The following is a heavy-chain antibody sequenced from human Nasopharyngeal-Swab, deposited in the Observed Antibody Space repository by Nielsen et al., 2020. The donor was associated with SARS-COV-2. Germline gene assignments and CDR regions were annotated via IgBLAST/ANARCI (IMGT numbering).Heavy chain of an antibody. J-gene: IGHJ4*02. CDR1: GFTFDDYG. D-gene: IGHD6-19*01. Sequence: GESLKISCAASGFTFDDYGMSWVRQAPGTGLEWVSGINWNGGSTGYADSVKGRFTISRDNAKNSLYLQMNSLRAEDTAVYYCARDREEWLIVYYFDYWGQGTLVTVSS. V-gene: IGHV3-20*04. CDR3: ARDREEWLIVYYFDY. CDR2: INWNGGST.